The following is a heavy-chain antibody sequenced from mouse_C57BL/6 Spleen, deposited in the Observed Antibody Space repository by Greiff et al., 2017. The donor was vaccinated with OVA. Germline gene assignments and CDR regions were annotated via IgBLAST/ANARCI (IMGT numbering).Heavy chain of an antibody. CDR3: ARNYYYGSSLYYAMDD. J-gene: IGHJ4*01. D-gene: IGHD1-1*01. CDR1: GFTFKDYY. V-gene: IGHV14-2*01. Sequence: VQLQQSGAELVKPGASVKLSCTASGFTFKDYYMHWVKQRPEQGLEWIGRIDPEDGETKYAPKFQGKATITADTPSNTAYLQLSSLTSEDTAVYYCARNYYYGSSLYYAMDDWGQGTSVTVSS. CDR2: IDPEDGET.